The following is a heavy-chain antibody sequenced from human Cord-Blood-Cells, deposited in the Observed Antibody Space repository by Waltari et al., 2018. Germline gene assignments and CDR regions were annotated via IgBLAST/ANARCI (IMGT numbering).Heavy chain of an antibody. CDR1: GFSLSNARMG. CDR3: ARIPQRAVAGTFDY. CDR2: IFSNDEK. D-gene: IGHD6-19*01. Sequence: QVTLKESGPVLVKPTETLTLTCTVSGFSLSNARMGVSWIRQPPGKALEWHAHIFSNDEKSYSTSLKSRLTISKDTSKSQVVLTMTNMDPVDTATYYCARIPQRAVAGTFDYWGQGTLVTVSS. J-gene: IGHJ4*02. V-gene: IGHV2-26*01.